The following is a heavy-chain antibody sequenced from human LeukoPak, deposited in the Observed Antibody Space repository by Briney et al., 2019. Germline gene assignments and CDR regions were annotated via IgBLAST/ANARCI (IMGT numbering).Heavy chain of an antibody. D-gene: IGHD1-26*01. V-gene: IGHV3-11*01. CDR3: AKGEVGATPYAAFDI. J-gene: IGHJ3*02. CDR2: ISSSGSTI. CDR1: GFTFSDYY. Sequence: GGSLRLSCAASGFTFSDYYMSWIRQAPGKGLEWVSYISSSGSTIYYADSVKGRFTISRDNAKNSPYLQMNSLRAEDTAVYYCAKGEVGATPYAAFDIWGQGTMVTVSS.